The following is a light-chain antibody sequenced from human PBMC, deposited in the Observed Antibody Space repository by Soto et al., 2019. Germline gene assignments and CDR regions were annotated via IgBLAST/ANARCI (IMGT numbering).Light chain of an antibody. V-gene: IGKV1-5*03. CDR2: KAP. CDR3: QQYNSYPLT. J-gene: IGKJ5*01. Sequence: LDWYQQKPGKAPKLLIYKAPSLESRVPSRFSGSGSGTEFTLTISSLQPDDFATYYCQQYNSYPLTFGGGTRLEIK.